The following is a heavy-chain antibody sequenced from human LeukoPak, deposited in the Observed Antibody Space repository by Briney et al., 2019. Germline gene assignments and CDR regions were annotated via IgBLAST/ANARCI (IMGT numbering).Heavy chain of an antibody. Sequence: GGSLRLSCAASGFTFSSNWMYWVRQASGKGLEWVANINQDGSKIYYVDSVKGRFTISRDNAKTSLYLQMSSLRAEDTAVYFCAREDGYCSGGNCYSYFDSWGQGTLVTVSS. CDR1: GFTFSSNW. J-gene: IGHJ4*02. CDR3: AREDGYCSGGNCYSYFDS. CDR2: INQDGSKI. V-gene: IGHV3-7*01. D-gene: IGHD2-15*01.